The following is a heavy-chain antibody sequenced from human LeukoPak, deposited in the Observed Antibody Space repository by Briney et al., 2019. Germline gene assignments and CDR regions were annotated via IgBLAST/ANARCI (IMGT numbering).Heavy chain of an antibody. J-gene: IGHJ5*02. V-gene: IGHV1-2*02. CDR1: GYTFTGYY. CDR3: ARDLSDYGSGSYYTDVILNLFDP. D-gene: IGHD3-10*01. Sequence: ASVQVSCKASGYTFTGYYMHWGRQPPAQGLEWMGWINPNSGGTNYAQPFPGRVTMISDTSISTAYMELSRLRSDDTVVYYCARDLSDYGSGSYYTDVILNLFDPWGQGTLVTVSS. CDR2: INPNSGGT.